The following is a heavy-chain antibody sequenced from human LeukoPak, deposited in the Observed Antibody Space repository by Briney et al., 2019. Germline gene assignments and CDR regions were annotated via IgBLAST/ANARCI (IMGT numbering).Heavy chain of an antibody. CDR2: IYSGGST. J-gene: IGHJ5*02. V-gene: IGHV3-66*01. CDR3: ARDTYHNWFDP. Sequence: GGSLRLSCAASGFTVSSNYMSWVRQAPGKGLEWVSVIYSGGSTYYADSVKGRFTISRDNAKNSLYLQMNSLRAEDTAVYYCARDTYHNWFDPWGQGTLVTVSS. CDR1: GFTVSSNY.